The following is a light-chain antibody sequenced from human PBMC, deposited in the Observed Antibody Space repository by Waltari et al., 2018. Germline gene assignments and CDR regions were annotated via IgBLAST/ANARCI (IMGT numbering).Light chain of an antibody. Sequence: QVVLTQSPSVSASLGASVRLTCTLSSGHSDVVWHQQRPQQGPQYLMVVRRDGSHAKAGGVPVRFSGSTSGAAHYLTISLTICGRRSEDEADYYCQTWGTDVPYVFGSGAKVTVL. CDR3: QTWGTDVPYV. J-gene: IGLJ1*01. V-gene: IGLV4-69*01. CDR2: VRRDGSH. CDR1: SGHSD.